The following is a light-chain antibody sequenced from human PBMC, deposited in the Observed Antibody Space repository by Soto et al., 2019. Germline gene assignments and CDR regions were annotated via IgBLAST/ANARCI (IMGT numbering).Light chain of an antibody. CDR1: RSEVGGYYY. V-gene: IGLV2-14*01. Sequence: QSVLPQPASVSGSPGPSITISCTGNRSEVGGYYYVSWYQQHPGKAPKLMIYDVSIRPLGVSIRFSGSKSGNTVSLTISGLQAEDEADYYCSSYTSSSTPYVFGTGTKVTVL. CDR2: DVS. CDR3: SSYTSSSTPYV. J-gene: IGLJ1*01.